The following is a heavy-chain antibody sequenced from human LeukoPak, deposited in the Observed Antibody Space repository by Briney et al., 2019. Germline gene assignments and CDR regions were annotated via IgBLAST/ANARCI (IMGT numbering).Heavy chain of an antibody. CDR1: GGSISSYY. D-gene: IGHD4-23*01. CDR3: ARVDYGGTDYYFDY. Sequence: PSETLSLTCTVSGGSISSYYWSWIRQPPGKGLEWIGYIYYSGSTYYNPSLKSRVTISVDTSKNQFSLKLSSVTAADTAMYYCARVDYGGTDYYFDYWGQGTQVTVSS. V-gene: IGHV4-59*12. CDR2: IYYSGST. J-gene: IGHJ4*02.